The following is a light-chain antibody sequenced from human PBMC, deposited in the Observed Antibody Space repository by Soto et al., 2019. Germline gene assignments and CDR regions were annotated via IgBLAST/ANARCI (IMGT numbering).Light chain of an antibody. J-gene: IGKJ1*01. CDR2: AAS. CDR3: QQYNIWPLWT. CDR1: PSVTNY. Sequence: EIVLTQSPATLSLSPGERATLSCRASPSVTNYLAWYQQKPGQPPRLLIYAASTRATDVPARFSGGGSETEFTLTISSLQSEDFAVYFCQQYNIWPLWTFGQGTKVDI. V-gene: IGKV3-15*01.